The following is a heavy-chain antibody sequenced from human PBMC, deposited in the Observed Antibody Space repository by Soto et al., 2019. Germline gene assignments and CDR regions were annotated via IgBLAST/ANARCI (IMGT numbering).Heavy chain of an antibody. D-gene: IGHD6-13*01. CDR1: GGSISSSNW. CDR2: IYHSGSS. V-gene: IGHV4-4*02. Sequence: QVQLQESGPGLVKPSGTLSLTCAVSGGSISSSNWWSWIRQPPGKGLEWIGEIYHSGSSNYNPSLKTRVTISVDRSRNQFSLKLSSVTAADPAVYYCARCIAAAGPIDYWGQGTLVTVSS. J-gene: IGHJ4*02. CDR3: ARCIAAAGPIDY.